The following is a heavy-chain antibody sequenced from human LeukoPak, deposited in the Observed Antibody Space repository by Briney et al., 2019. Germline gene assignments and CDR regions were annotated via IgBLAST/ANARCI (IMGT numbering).Heavy chain of an antibody. CDR2: IIPIFGTA. CDR1: GGTFSSYA. Sequence: SVKVSCKASGGTFSSYAISWVRQTPGQGLEWMGRIIPIFGTANYAQKFQGRVTITTDESTSTAYMELSSLRSEDTAVYYCARVKSWTANWFDPWGQGTLVTVSS. CDR3: ARVKSWTANWFDP. V-gene: IGHV1-69*05. J-gene: IGHJ5*02. D-gene: IGHD3/OR15-3a*01.